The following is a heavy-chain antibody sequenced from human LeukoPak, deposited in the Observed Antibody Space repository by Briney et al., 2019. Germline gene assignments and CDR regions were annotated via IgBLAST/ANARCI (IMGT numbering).Heavy chain of an antibody. CDR1: GFTFSSYA. D-gene: IGHD6-19*01. CDR3: ARGAAVAISL. J-gene: IGHJ4*02. V-gene: IGHV3-30*04. Sequence: GRSLRLSCAASGFTFSSYAIHWVRQAPGKGLEWLAFVSFDGSDKYYADSVKGRFTISRDISKNTLYLQMNSLRVEDTALYYCARGAAVAISLWGQGTLVTVTS. CDR2: VSFDGSDK.